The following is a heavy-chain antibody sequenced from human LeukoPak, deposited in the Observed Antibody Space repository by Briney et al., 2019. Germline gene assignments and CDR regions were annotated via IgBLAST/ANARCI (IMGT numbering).Heavy chain of an antibody. Sequence: SETLSLTCAVYGGSFSGYYWSWIRQPPGKGLEWIGEINHSGSTNYNPSLKSRVTISVDTSKNQFSLKLSSVTAADTAVYYCARGCSSSWPRFWWFEPWGQGTLVTVSS. CDR2: INHSGST. CDR3: ARGCSSSWPRFWWFEP. J-gene: IGHJ5*02. D-gene: IGHD6-13*01. V-gene: IGHV4-34*01. CDR1: GGSFSGYY.